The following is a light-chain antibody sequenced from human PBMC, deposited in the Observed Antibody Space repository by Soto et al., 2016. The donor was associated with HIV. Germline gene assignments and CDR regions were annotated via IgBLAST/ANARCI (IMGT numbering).Light chain of an antibody. V-gene: IGKV1-6*01. J-gene: IGKJ1*01. CDR2: AAS. CDR3: LQDYTYPRT. CDR1: QGIRND. Sequence: AIQMTQSPSSLSASVGDRVTITCRASQGIRNDLGWYQQKPGRAPKLLIYAASSLHSGVPSRFSGSGSGTDFTLTISSLQPEDFATYYCLQDYTYPRTFGQGTKVEIK.